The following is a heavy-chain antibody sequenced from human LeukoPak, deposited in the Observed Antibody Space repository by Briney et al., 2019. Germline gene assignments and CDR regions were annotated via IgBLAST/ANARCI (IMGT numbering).Heavy chain of an antibody. CDR3: TRDPRRLDY. CDR1: GFSFSTYA. CDR2: ISGSASGVTT. V-gene: IGHV3-23*01. Sequence: GGSLRLSCAASGFSFSTYAMSWVRQAPGKGLEWVSAISGSASGVTTYYADSVKGRFTISRDNSKNTLYLQMNSLRAEDAAVYYCTRDPRRLDYWGQGTLVTVSS. J-gene: IGHJ4*02.